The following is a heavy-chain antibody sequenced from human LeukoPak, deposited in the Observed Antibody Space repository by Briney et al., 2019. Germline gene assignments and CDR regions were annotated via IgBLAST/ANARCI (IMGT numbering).Heavy chain of an antibody. CDR1: GGSFSGYY. J-gene: IGHJ6*02. D-gene: IGHD3-10*01. CDR3: ARARTMVRGVIIVYYYYGMGV. Sequence: SETLSLTCAVYGGSFSGYYWSWIRQPPGKGLEWIGEINHSGSTNYNPSLKSRVTISVDTSKNQFSLKLSSVTAADTAVYYCARARTMVRGVIIVYYYYGMGVWGQGTTVTVSS. V-gene: IGHV4-34*01. CDR2: INHSGST.